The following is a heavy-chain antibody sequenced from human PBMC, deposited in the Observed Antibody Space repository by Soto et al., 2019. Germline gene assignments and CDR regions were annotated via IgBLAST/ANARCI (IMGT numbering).Heavy chain of an antibody. CDR2: ISDDGSTA. CDR3: ARGPRVSSTGTGAH. CDR1: GFTFSAYW. Sequence: GVSLRLSCAVSGFTFSAYWMHWVRQVPGKGLTWVSRISDDGSTATYADSVKGRFVISRDYAKNSLYLEMNTLRVDASGLYYCARGPRVSSTGTGAHWGRGTLVTVSS. V-gene: IGHV3-74*01. J-gene: IGHJ4*02. D-gene: IGHD1-1*01.